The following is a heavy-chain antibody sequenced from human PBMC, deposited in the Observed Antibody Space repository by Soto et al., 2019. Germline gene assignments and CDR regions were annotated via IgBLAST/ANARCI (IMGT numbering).Heavy chain of an antibody. CDR1: GGSMSSYY. CDR2: VYSSGGT. CDR3: ARGQRFSDWFDP. D-gene: IGHD3-3*01. J-gene: IGHJ5*02. Sequence: SETLSLTCTVSGGSMSSYYWTWIRQPAGKGLEWIGRVYSSGGTHYNPSLKSRVTISLDTSKNQFSLRLLSVADADTAVYYCARGQRFSDWFDPWGQGTLVTVSS. V-gene: IGHV4-4*07.